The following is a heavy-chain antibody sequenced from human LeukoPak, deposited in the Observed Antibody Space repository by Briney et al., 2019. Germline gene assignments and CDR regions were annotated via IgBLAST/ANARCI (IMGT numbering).Heavy chain of an antibody. CDR1: GGSISSYY. Sequence: SETLSLTCTASGGSISSYYWSWIRQPPGKGLEWIGYIYYSGSTNYNPSLKSRVTISVDTSKNQFSLKLSSVTAADTAVYYCARCPRTSPCYDFWSGQYYFDYWGQGTLVTVSS. D-gene: IGHD3-3*01. CDR3: ARCPRTSPCYDFWSGQYYFDY. V-gene: IGHV4-59*01. J-gene: IGHJ4*02. CDR2: IYYSGST.